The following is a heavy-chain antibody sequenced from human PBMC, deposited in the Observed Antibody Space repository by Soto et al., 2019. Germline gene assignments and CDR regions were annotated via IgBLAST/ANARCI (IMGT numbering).Heavy chain of an antibody. CDR3: ARVVFAYGDYVGAFDI. V-gene: IGHV3-7*01. Sequence: GGALTLSCEPCRFIVSSYWMSWVRQAPGKGLEWVANIKPDGSEKYYVDSVKGRFTISRDNAEKSLYLQMNSLRAEDTAVYYCARVVFAYGDYVGAFDIWGQGTMVTVSS. CDR1: RFIVSSYW. D-gene: IGHD4-17*01. CDR2: IKPDGSEK. J-gene: IGHJ3*02.